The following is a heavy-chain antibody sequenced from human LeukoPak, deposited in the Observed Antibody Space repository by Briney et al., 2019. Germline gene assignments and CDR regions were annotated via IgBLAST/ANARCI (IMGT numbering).Heavy chain of an antibody. Sequence: GGSLRLSCAASGFTFSNAWMSWVRQAPGKGLAGVGRIKSKTDGGKTDYAAPVKGRFTLSRDNSKNTLYLQMNSLRAEDTAVYYCARGIVEATDYWGQGTLVTVSS. J-gene: IGHJ4*02. CDR3: ARGIVEATDY. CDR1: GFTFSNAW. V-gene: IGHV3-15*01. D-gene: IGHD1-26*01. CDR2: IKSKTDGGKT.